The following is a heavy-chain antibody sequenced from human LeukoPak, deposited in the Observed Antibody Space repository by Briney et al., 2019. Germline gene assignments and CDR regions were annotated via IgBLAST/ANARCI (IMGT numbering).Heavy chain of an antibody. Sequence: SETLPLTCTVSGGSISSSSYYWGWLRQPPGKGLEWIGSIYYSGSTYYNPSLKSRVTISVDTSKNQFSLKLSSVTAADTAVYYCARDVQQWLVQDYWGQGTLVTVSS. J-gene: IGHJ4*02. CDR2: IYYSGST. CDR1: GGSISSSSYY. CDR3: ARDVQQWLVQDY. D-gene: IGHD6-19*01. V-gene: IGHV4-39*07.